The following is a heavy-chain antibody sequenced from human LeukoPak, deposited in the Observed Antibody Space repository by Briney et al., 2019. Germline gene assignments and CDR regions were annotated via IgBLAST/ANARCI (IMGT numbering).Heavy chain of an antibody. CDR3: ARARDYYGSGSYWSFAFDI. V-gene: IGHV3-21*01. D-gene: IGHD3-10*01. J-gene: IGHJ3*02. CDR1: GFTFSSYS. CDR2: ISSSSSYI. Sequence: GGSLRLSCAASGFTFSSYSMNWVRQAPGKGLEWVSSISSSSSYIYYADSVKGRFTISRDNAKNSLCLQMNSLRAEDTAVYYCARARDYYGSGSYWSFAFDIWGQGTMVTVSS.